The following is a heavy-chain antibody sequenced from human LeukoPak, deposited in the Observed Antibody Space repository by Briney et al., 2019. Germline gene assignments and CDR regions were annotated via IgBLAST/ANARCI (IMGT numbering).Heavy chain of an antibody. CDR2: ISSSSSTI. D-gene: IGHD1-26*01. CDR3: AKDRTVGASYWYFDL. V-gene: IGHV3-48*01. J-gene: IGHJ2*01. Sequence: GSLRLSCAASGFTFSSYSMNWVRQAPGKGLEWVSYISSSSSTIYYADSVKGRFTISRDSSKNTLFLHMNTLRAEDTAIYYCAKDRTVGASYWYFDLWGRGTLVTVSS. CDR1: GFTFSSYS.